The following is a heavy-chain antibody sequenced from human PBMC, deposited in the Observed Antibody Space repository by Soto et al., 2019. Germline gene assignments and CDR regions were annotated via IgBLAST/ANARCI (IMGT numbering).Heavy chain of an antibody. CDR3: ARLIGNSWLDS. J-gene: IGHJ5*01. CDR1: GDSVSTNRST. V-gene: IGHV6-1*01. D-gene: IGHD2-8*01. Sequence: SQTLSLTCSISGDSVSTNRSTWNWIRHSPSRGLEWLGRTYYRSKWYNDYAVSVKGRITINPNTSNNQLSLQLNSVTPDDTAVYYCARLIGNSWLDSWGQGTLVTVSS. CDR2: TYYRSKWYN.